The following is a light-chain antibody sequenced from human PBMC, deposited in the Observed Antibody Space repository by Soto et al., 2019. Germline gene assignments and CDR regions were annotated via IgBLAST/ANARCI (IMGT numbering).Light chain of an antibody. J-gene: IGKJ1*01. CDR1: QCIIDY. V-gene: IGKV1-27*01. CDR2: AAS. Sequence: DIQMTQSPSSLSASVGDRVTITCRASQCIIDYLAWYQQKPGKAPKLLIYAASTLQSGVPSRFSGSGAGTDFTLTISSLQNEDVATYYCQKYNSAPRTFGQGTKVEIK. CDR3: QKYNSAPRT.